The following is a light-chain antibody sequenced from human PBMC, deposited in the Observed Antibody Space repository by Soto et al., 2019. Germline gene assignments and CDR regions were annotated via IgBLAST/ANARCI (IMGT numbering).Light chain of an antibody. CDR1: NTDIGSFDY. Sequence: QSVLTQPASVSGSPGQSITISCTGTNTDIGSFDYVSWFQHYPGKAPKLVIFDVTNRPSDISPRFSGSKSGNTASLTISGLQTEDEADYYCSSYSEGATLLVFGGGTKLTVL. V-gene: IGLV2-14*03. J-gene: IGLJ3*02. CDR3: SSYSEGATLLV. CDR2: DVT.